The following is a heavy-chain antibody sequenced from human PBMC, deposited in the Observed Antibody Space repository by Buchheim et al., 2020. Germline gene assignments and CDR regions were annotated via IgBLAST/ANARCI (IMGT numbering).Heavy chain of an antibody. V-gene: IGHV4-39*01. CDR3: ARVGELTYYDILTAPRFHYGMDV. CDR1: GGSISSSSYY. CDR2: LYYSGST. J-gene: IGHJ6*02. Sequence: QLQLQESGPGLVKPSETLSLTCTVSGGSISSSSYYWGWIRQPPGQGLEWIGCLYYSGSTYYTPSLKTRDTISVDTSKHQFSLKLSSVTAADTAVYYCARVGELTYYDILTAPRFHYGMDVWGQGTT. D-gene: IGHD3-9*01.